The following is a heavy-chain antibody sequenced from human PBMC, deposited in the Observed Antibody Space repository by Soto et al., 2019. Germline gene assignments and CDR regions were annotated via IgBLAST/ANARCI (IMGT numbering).Heavy chain of an antibody. D-gene: IGHD1-26*01. CDR3: ARREIQGPIDY. CDR1: GYSISSSNW. Sequence: QVQLQESGPGLVKPSDTLSLTCAVSGYSISSSNWWGWIRQPPGKGLEWIGYIYYSGTTYYNPSLQSXXTXSXXTSKNQFSPKLTSVTAVDTAVYYCARREIQGPIDYWGQGTLVTVSS. CDR2: IYYSGTT. J-gene: IGHJ4*02. V-gene: IGHV4-28*01.